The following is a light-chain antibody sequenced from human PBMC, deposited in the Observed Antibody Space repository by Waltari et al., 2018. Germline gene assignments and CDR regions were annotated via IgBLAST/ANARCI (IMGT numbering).Light chain of an antibody. CDR3: SSYTSSDTYV. CDR2: DVR. Sequence: QSALTQPASVSGSPGQSITISCTGTSSDAGNYDYVSWYQQYSGKAPKLMIYDVRHLPSGVFARFSGPKSGNTASLTISGLQAEDEADYYCSSYTSSDTYVFGTGTKVTVL. CDR1: SSDAGNYDY. J-gene: IGLJ1*01. V-gene: IGLV2-14*01.